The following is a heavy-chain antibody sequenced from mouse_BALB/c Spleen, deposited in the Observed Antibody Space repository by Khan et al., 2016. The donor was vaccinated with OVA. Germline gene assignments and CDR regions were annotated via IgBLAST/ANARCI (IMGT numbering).Heavy chain of an antibody. V-gene: IGHV14-1*02. Sequence: VRLQQSGAELVRPGALVKLSCKASGFNIKDYYMHWVKQRPEQGLEWIGWIDPENGETVYDPKFQGKASITANTSSTTAYLQLSSLTSEDTAVYYCTRSGYSAWFAYWGQGTPVTVSA. J-gene: IGHJ3*01. CDR3: TRSGYSAWFAY. CDR1: GFNIKDYY. CDR2: IDPENGET.